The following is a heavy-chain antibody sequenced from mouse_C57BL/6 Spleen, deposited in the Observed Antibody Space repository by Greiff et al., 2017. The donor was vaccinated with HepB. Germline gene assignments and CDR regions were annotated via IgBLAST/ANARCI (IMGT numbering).Heavy chain of an antibody. CDR1: GYTFTDYE. Sequence: VQLQQSGAELVRPGASVTLSCKASGYTFTDYEMHWVKQTPVHGLEWIGAIDPETGGTAYNQKFKGKAILTADKSSSTAYMELRSLTSEASAVYCCTRGGGRTGWFAYWGQGTLVTVSA. V-gene: IGHV1-15*01. J-gene: IGHJ3*01. CDR2: IDPETGGT. CDR3: TRGGGRTGWFAY. D-gene: IGHD1-1*01.